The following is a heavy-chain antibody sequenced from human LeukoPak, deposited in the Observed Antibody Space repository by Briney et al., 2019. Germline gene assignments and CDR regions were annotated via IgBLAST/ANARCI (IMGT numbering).Heavy chain of an antibody. D-gene: IGHD6-13*01. J-gene: IGHJ5*02. CDR2: ISSSSSYI. CDR3: ARGSHSRGNWFDP. V-gene: IGHV3-21*01. Sequence: GGSLRLTCAASGFTFSSCSMNWVRQAPGKGLEWVSSISSSSSYIYYADSVKGRFTISRDNAKNSLYLQMNSLRAEDTAVYYCARGSHSRGNWFDPWGQGTLVTVSS. CDR1: GFTFSSCS.